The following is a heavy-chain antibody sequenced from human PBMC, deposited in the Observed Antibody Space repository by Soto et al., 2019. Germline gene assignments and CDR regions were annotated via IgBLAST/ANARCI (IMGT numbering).Heavy chain of an antibody. CDR3: AADTLAGAMVRGRGYYYYGMDV. J-gene: IGHJ6*02. D-gene: IGHD3-10*01. V-gene: IGHV1-18*01. CDR1: GYTFTSYG. CDR2: ISAYNGNT. Sequence: ASVKVSCKASGYTFTSYGISWVRQAPGQGLEWMGWISAYNGNTNYAQKLQGRVTMTTDTSTSTAYMELRSLRSDDTAVYYCAADTLAGAMVRGRGYYYYGMDVWGQGTTVTVSS.